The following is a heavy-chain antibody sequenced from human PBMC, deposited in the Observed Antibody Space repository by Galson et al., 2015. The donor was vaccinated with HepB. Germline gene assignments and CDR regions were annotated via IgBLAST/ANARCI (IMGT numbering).Heavy chain of an antibody. V-gene: IGHV4-34*01. Sequence: ETLSLTCAVYGGSFSGYYWSWIRQPPGKGLEWIGEINHSGSTNYNPSLKSRVTISVDTSKNQFSLKLSSVTAADTAVYYCARGTMKTGTTWGITFFDYWGQGTLVTVSS. J-gene: IGHJ4*02. CDR1: GGSFSGYY. D-gene: IGHD1-7*01. CDR3: ARGTMKTGTTWGITFFDY. CDR2: INHSGST.